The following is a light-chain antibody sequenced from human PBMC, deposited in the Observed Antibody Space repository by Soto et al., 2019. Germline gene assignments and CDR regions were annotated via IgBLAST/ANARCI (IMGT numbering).Light chain of an antibody. J-gene: IGKJ5*01. Sequence: AFSRATGIPDRFSGSGSGTDFTLTISRLETEDFAVYDGQQWHMSTITFGQGTRVEIK. CDR3: QQWHMSTIT. V-gene: IGKV3-20*01. CDR2: AF.